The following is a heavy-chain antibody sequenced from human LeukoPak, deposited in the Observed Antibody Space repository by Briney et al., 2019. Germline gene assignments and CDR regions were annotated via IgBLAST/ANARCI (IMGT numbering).Heavy chain of an antibody. CDR1: GGSTSSGGYY. V-gene: IGHV4-31*03. D-gene: IGHD3-9*01. CDR3: ASPRPSRYDILTGYSNDAFDI. J-gene: IGHJ3*02. CDR2: IYYSGST. Sequence: PSQTLSLTCTVSGGSTSSGGYYWSWIRQHPGKGLEWIGYIYYSGSTYYNPSLKSRVTISVDTSKNQFSLKLSSVTAADTAVYYCASPRPSRYDILTGYSNDAFDIWGQGTMVTVSS.